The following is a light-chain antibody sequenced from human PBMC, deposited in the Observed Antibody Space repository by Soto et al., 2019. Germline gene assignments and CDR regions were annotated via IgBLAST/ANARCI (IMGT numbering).Light chain of an antibody. CDR1: QSVSSY. J-gene: IGKJ4*01. CDR3: QQRSTPGLT. V-gene: IGKV3-11*01. Sequence: EIVLTQSPATLSLSPGERATLSCRASQSVSSYLAWHQQKPGQAPRLLIYDASNRATGIPARFSGSGSGTDFTLTISSLEPEDFAVYYCQQRSTPGLTFGGGTKVEIK. CDR2: DAS.